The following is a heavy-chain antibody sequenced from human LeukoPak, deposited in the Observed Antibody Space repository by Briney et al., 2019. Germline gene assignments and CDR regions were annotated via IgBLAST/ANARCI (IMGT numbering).Heavy chain of an antibody. CDR2: IKSKTDGGTT. Sequence: GGSLRLSCAASGFIFSNAWMSWVRQAPGKGLEWVGRIKSKTDGGTTDYAAPVKGRFTISRDDSKNTLYLQMNSLKTEDTAVYYCTTDRQIPSPYFDYWGQGTLVTVSS. V-gene: IGHV3-15*01. CDR3: TTDRQIPSPYFDY. CDR1: GFIFSNAW. J-gene: IGHJ4*02.